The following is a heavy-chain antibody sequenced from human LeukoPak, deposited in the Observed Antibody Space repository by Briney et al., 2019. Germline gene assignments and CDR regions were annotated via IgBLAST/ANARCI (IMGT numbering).Heavy chain of an antibody. CDR1: DSGFTFSSYA. J-gene: IGHJ1*01. CDR2: ISGSGGGT. Sequence: PGGSLRLSCAASDSGFTFSSYAMIWVRQAPGKGLESVSGISGSGGGTYYADSVKVPVTISRDNSKNNLYLQMNSLRAEDTAVYYCAKDHDSVAAAGNKYWGQGTLVTVSS. D-gene: IGHD6-13*01. CDR3: AKDHDSVAAAGNKY. V-gene: IGHV3-23*01.